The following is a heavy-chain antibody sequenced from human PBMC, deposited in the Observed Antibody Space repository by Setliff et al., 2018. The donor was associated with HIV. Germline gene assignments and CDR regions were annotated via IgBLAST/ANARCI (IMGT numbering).Heavy chain of an antibody. D-gene: IGHD2-21*01. Sequence: SETLSLTCTVSGGSISNYWWTWMQQPPGKELEYLGSIHRSGSTYYSPSLKSRVTISVDTSRNQFSLRLKYVTPADTAVYFCAKQPGGHSFFDSWGQGTLVTVSS. J-gene: IGHJ4*02. V-gene: IGHV4-59*01. CDR3: AKQPGGHSFFDS. CDR1: GGSISNYW. CDR2: IHRSGST.